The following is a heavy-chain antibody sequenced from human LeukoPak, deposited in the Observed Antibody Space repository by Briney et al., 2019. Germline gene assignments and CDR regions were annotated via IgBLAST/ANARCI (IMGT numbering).Heavy chain of an antibody. D-gene: IGHD3-9*01. CDR3: AKDQGILTGSFDY. Sequence: PGRSLRLSCAASGFTFSSYGMHWVRQAPGKGLEWVAVISYDGSNKYYADSVKGRFTISRDNSKNTLYLQMNSLRAEDTAVYYCAKDQGILTGSFDYWGQGTLVTVSS. CDR2: ISYDGSNK. J-gene: IGHJ4*02. CDR1: GFTFSSYG. V-gene: IGHV3-30*18.